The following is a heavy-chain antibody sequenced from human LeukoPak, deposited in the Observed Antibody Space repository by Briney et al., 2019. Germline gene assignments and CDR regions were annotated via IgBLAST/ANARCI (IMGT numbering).Heavy chain of an antibody. Sequence: SQTLSLTCAISGDSVSSVRAAWNWIRQSPSRGLQWLGRTYYRSKWYSEYAVSVKSRISINPDTSKNQFSLQLNSVNPEDTAVYYCARQSADHDAFGIWGQGTMVTVSS. CDR3: ARQSADHDAFGI. V-gene: IGHV6-1*01. D-gene: IGHD1-14*01. CDR2: TYYRSKWYS. CDR1: GDSVSSVRAA. J-gene: IGHJ3*02.